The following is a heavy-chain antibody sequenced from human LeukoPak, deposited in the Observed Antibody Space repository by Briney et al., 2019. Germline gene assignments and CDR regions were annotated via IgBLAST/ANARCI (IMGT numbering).Heavy chain of an antibody. CDR1: GFTFDDYA. D-gene: IGHD3-22*01. CDR3: AKDFEVVITSLFDY. CDR2: ISWNSGSI. V-gene: IGHV3-9*01. Sequence: GRSLRLSCAASGFTFDDYAMHWVRQAPGKGLEWVSGISWNSGSIGYADSVKGRFTTSRDNAKNSLYLQMNSLRAEDTALYYCAKDFEVVITSLFDYWGQGTLVTVSS. J-gene: IGHJ4*02.